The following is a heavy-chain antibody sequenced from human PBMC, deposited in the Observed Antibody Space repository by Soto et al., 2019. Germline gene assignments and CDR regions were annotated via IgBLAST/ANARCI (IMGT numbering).Heavy chain of an antibody. CDR1: GYSFTSYW. Sequence: LKISCKGSGYSFTSYWISWVRQMPGKGLEWMGRIDPSDSYTNYSPSFQGHVTISADKSISTAYLQWSSLKASDTAMYYCAEGPHYYDSSGDDAFDIWGQGTMVTVSS. J-gene: IGHJ3*02. V-gene: IGHV5-10-1*01. D-gene: IGHD3-22*01. CDR3: AEGPHYYDSSGDDAFDI. CDR2: IDPSDSYT.